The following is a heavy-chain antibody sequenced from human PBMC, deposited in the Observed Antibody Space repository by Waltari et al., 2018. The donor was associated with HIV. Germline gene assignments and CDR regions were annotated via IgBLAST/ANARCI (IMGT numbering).Heavy chain of an antibody. CDR2: TCTICGSA. Sequence: QVQLVQSGTEVKKPGSSVKVSCKASGSNFRSYSISWLRQAPGHGPEWMGGTCTICGSANYSQKFQGRVTITADKSPSTAYMELSSLRSEDTAVYYCARESIAAAGRGGYYYGMDVWGQGTTVTVSS. D-gene: IGHD6-13*01. CDR3: ARESIAAAGRGGYYYGMDV. CDR1: GSNFRSYS. V-gene: IGHV1-69*14. J-gene: IGHJ6*02.